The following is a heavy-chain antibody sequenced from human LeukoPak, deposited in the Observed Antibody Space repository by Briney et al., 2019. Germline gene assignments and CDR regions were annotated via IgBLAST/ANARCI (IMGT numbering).Heavy chain of an antibody. CDR1: GEFFSGFY. Sequence: SETLSLTCDVHGEFFSGFYWSWIRQSPGKGLEWIGSIHYTGSTYCNPSLKSRVTMSVDTSKKQFSLKLSSVTAADTAVYYCARVRGSSGSYEYYHYMDVWGKGTTVTISS. CDR2: IHYTGST. V-gene: IGHV4-34*01. CDR3: ARVRGSSGSYEYYHYMDV. J-gene: IGHJ6*03. D-gene: IGHD1-26*01.